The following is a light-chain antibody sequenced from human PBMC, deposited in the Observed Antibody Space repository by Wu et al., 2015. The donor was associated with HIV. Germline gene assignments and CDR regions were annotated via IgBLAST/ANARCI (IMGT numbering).Light chain of an antibody. Sequence: EIVLTQSPDTLSLSPGERATLSCRASQSVSSGYLAWYQQKPGQAPRLLIYGASSRAPGIPDRFTGSGSGTDFTFTITRVEPEDSAVYHCQQYGTSPWTFGQGTKVEIK. CDR3: QQYGTSPWT. CDR2: GAS. V-gene: IGKV3-20*01. J-gene: IGKJ1*01. CDR1: QSVSSGY.